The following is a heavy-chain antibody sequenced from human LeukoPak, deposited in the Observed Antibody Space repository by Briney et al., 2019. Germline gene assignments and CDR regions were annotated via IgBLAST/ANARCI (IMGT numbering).Heavy chain of an antibody. J-gene: IGHJ4*02. CDR2: IYHSGST. CDR1: GYSISSGYY. CDR3: ARDRVFVAAADTGGY. V-gene: IGHV4-38-2*02. Sequence: SETLSLTCTVSGYSISSGYYWGWILQTPGKGLEWIGSIYHSGSTYYNPSLKSRVTISVDTSKNQFSLKLSSVTAADTAVYYCARDRVFVAAADTGGYWGQGTLVTVSS. D-gene: IGHD6-13*01.